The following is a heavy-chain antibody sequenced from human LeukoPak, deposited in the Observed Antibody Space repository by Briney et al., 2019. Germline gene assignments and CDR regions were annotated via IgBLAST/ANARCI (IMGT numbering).Heavy chain of an antibody. D-gene: IGHD4/OR15-4a*01. CDR1: GFTFDDYG. CDR3: ARSYGGNLNWFDP. J-gene: IGHJ5*02. V-gene: IGHV3-53*01. Sequence: PGGSLRLSCAASGFTFDDYGMSWVRQAPGKGLEWVSVIYSGGSTYYSDSVKGRFTISRDNSKNTLYLQMNSLRAEDTAVYYCARSYGGNLNWFDPWGQGTLVTVSS. CDR2: IYSGGST.